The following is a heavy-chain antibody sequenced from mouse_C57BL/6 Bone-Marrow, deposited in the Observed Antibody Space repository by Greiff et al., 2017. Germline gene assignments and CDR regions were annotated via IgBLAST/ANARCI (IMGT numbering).Heavy chain of an antibody. V-gene: IGHV5-4*01. CDR2: ISDGGSYT. CDR1: GFTFSSYA. Sequence: EVQLVESGGGLVKPGGSLKLSCAASGFTFSSYAMSWVRQTPEKRLEWVATISDGGSYTYYPDNVKGRFTISRDKAKNNLYLQRSHLKSEDTAMYYCARGRVYFDYWGQGTTLTVSS. J-gene: IGHJ2*01. CDR3: ARGRVYFDY.